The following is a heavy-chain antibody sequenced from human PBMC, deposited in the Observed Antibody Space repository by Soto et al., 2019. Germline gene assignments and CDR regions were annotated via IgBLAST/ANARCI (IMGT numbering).Heavy chain of an antibody. Sequence: PGGSLRLSCAASGFTFSDYDMSWVRQAPGKGLEWVSVFRGGGGSAYYADSVQGRFTISRDNSKNTLYLQMNSLRAEDTAIYYCVREASGWYSRGSFDFWGRGTMVTVSS. CDR2: FRGGGGSA. D-gene: IGHD6-19*01. CDR3: VREASGWYSRGSFDF. V-gene: IGHV3-23*01. CDR1: GFTFSDYD. J-gene: IGHJ3*01.